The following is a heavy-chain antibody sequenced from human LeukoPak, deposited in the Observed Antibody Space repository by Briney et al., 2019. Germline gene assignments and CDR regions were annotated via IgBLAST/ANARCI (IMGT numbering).Heavy chain of an antibody. V-gene: IGHV1-69*05. J-gene: IGHJ6*03. D-gene: IGHD1-26*01. CDR2: IIPIFGST. CDR3: ARVGRSRGSLPNSYYYMGV. Sequence: GSSVKVSCNASGDIFNSYSVSWVRQAPGQGLEWMGGIIPIFGSTNYAQKFQGRVTITTDQSTRTAYMELNSLSSGDTAVYYCARVGRSRGSLPNSYYYMGVWGKGTTVTVSS. CDR1: GDIFNSYS.